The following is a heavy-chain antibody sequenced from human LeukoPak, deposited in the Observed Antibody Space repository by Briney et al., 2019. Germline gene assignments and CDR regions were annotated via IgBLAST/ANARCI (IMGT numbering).Heavy chain of an antibody. Sequence: GGSLRLSCAASGFTFSTYAIHWVRQAPGKGLEWVAVISYDGSNKYCADSVKGRFTISRDNSMNTLYLQMNSLRPEDTAVYYCARDDRPYSIGGYYFYWGQGTLVTVSS. CDR2: ISYDGSNK. D-gene: IGHD6-19*01. J-gene: IGHJ4*02. CDR3: ARDDRPYSIGGYYFY. V-gene: IGHV3-30*04. CDR1: GFTFSTYA.